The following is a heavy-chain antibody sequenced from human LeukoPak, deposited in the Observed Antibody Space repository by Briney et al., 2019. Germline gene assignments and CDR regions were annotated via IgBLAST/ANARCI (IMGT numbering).Heavy chain of an antibody. Sequence: GGSLGLSCSASEFTFSNFWMSWVRQAPGKGPEWVANIKQDGSEKYYVDSVKGRFTISRDNAETSLHLQMNSLRAEDTAVYYCARDQWWQFIAVAITSYFDSWGQGTLVTVSS. CDR1: EFTFSNFW. CDR2: IKQDGSEK. D-gene: IGHD6-19*01. V-gene: IGHV3-7*01. J-gene: IGHJ4*02. CDR3: ARDQWWQFIAVAITSYFDS.